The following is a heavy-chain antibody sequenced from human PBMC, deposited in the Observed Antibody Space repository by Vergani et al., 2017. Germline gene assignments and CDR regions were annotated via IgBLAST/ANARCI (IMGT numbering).Heavy chain of an antibody. J-gene: IGHJ5*02. CDR1: GSTVSGNY. Sequence: ELQLVESGGGLIQLGGSLRLSCAASGSTVSGNYMTWVRQAPGKGLEWVSHIYSGDETYYADSVKGRVTIARDTSKNTLHLQINNLRVEDTAVYYCAGGNYYGSGTYVDPWCQGTLVTVSS. CDR3: AGGNYYGSGTYVDP. CDR2: IYSGDET. V-gene: IGHV3-66*02. D-gene: IGHD3-10*01.